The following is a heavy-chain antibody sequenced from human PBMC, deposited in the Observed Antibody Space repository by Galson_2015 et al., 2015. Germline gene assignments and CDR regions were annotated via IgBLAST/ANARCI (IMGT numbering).Heavy chain of an antibody. CDR1: GFPFGNAW. CDR3: LGWEQLRQDAFDI. D-gene: IGHD1-26*01. J-gene: IGHJ3*02. Sequence: ALGLSCAASGFPFGNAWMSWVRQAPGKGLEGVGRITCKTDGGTTDYAAPVKGRFTISRDDSKNTLYLQMNSMKTEDTVVYYCLGWEQLRQDAFDIWGQGTMVTVSS. V-gene: IGHV3-15*01. CDR2: ITCKTDGGTT.